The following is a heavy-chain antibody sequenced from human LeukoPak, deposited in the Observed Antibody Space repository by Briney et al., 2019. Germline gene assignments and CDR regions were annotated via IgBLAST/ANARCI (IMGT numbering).Heavy chain of an antibody. CDR3: ARGPTSSGWYQIDY. Sequence: ASVKVSCKASGYTFTSYDINWVRQATGQGLEWMGWMNPNSGNTGYAQKFQGRVTMTRNTSISTAYMELSSLRSEDTAVYYCARGPTSSGWYQIDYWGQGTLVTVSS. D-gene: IGHD6-19*01. CDR1: GYTFTSYD. CDR2: MNPNSGNT. V-gene: IGHV1-8*01. J-gene: IGHJ4*02.